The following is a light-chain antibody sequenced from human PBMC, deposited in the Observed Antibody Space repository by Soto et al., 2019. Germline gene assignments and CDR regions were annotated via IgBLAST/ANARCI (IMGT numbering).Light chain of an antibody. CDR3: MQGSYWPQVT. J-gene: IGKJ5*01. Sequence: DVVMTQSPLSLPVTLGQPASISCRSSQTLVHSDGNTYLIWFHQRAGQPPRRLIYKVSNRDSGVPDRFRGSGSGTDFTLKISRVEAEDVGVYYCMQGSYWPQVTFGQGTRLEIK. V-gene: IGKV2-30*02. CDR1: QTLVHSDGNTY. CDR2: KVS.